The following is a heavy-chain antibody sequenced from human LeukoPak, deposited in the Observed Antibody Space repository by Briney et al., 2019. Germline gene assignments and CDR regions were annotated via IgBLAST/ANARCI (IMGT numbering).Heavy chain of an antibody. D-gene: IGHD1-26*01. CDR2: TRSKAYGGTT. Sequence: GGSLRLSCTASGFTFGDYAMSWVRQAPGKELEWVGFTRSKAYGGTTEYAASVKGRFTISRDDSKSIAYLQMNSLKTEDTAVYYCTRGADPRVYYYYGMDVWGQGTTVTVSS. CDR1: GFTFGDYA. V-gene: IGHV3-49*04. J-gene: IGHJ6*02. CDR3: TRGADPRVYYYYGMDV.